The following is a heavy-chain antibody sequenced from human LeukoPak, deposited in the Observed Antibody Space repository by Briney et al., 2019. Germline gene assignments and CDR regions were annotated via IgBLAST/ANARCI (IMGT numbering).Heavy chain of an antibody. CDR2: INHSGST. Sequence: ESGPTLVNPTQTLTQTCTFSGFSLSTSGVGVAWIRRPPGKGLEWIGEINHSGSTNYNPSLKSRVTISVDTSKNQFSLKLSSVTAADTAVYYCARGHSLFDYWGQGTLVTVSS. V-gene: IGHV4-39*07. D-gene: IGHD3-16*02. CDR1: GFSLSTSGV. J-gene: IGHJ4*02. CDR3: ARGHSLFDY.